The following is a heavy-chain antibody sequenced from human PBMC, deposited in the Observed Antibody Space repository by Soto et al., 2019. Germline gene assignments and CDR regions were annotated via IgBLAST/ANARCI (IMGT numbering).Heavy chain of an antibody. V-gene: IGHV3-74*01. CDR2: INPDGTFT. Sequence: GGSLRLSCAASGFTFSSYAMSWVRQAPGKGLVWVSRINPDGTFTSYAQSVKDRFTISRDNAKNTLYLQMNSLRAEDRAVYFCVRDSYDTNDSRGKYYGMDVWGQGTTVTVSS. J-gene: IGHJ6*02. CDR3: VRDSYDTNDSRGKYYGMDV. D-gene: IGHD3-22*01. CDR1: GFTFSSYA.